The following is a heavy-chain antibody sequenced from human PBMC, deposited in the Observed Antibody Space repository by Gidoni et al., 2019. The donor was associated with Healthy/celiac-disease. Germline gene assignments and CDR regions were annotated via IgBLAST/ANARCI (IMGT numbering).Heavy chain of an antibody. CDR2: MSGSGGST. CDR3: AKDSIAVAGVEYNWFDP. CDR1: GFTFSSYA. V-gene: IGHV3-23*01. D-gene: IGHD6-19*01. Sequence: EVQLLESGGGLVQPGGSLRLSCAAPGFTFSSYAMSWVRQAPGKGLEWVSAMSGSGGSTYYADSVKGRFTISRDNSKNTLYLQMNSLRAEDTAVYYCAKDSIAVAGVEYNWFDPWGQGTLVTVSS. J-gene: IGHJ5*02.